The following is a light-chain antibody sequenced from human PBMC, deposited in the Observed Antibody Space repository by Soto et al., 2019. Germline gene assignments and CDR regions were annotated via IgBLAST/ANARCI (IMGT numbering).Light chain of an antibody. CDR2: EGS. V-gene: IGLV2-23*01. Sequence: QSALTQPASVSGSPGQSITISCTGTSSDVGSYNLVSWYQQHPGKAPKLMIYEGSKRPSGVSNRFSGSKSGNTASLTISGLQAEDEADYYCCSYAGSPLGPFGTGTKLTVL. CDR1: SSDVGSYNL. J-gene: IGLJ1*01. CDR3: CSYAGSPLGP.